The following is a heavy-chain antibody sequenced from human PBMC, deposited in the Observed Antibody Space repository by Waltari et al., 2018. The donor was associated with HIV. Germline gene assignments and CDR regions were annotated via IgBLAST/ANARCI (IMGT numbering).Heavy chain of an antibody. CDR1: GIISINHV. CDR2: INVGTMYR. Sequence: QVQLVQSGAEVKKPGASVKVSGRASGIISINHVVHWMRQAPGQGLEWLGRINVGTMYRRYSPLFQGRLTFTRDTSETTVFMELRSLKSEDTAVYFCAGGSDWQVNVLEIWGQGTLVTVS. V-gene: IGHV1-3*01. D-gene: IGHD1-1*01. J-gene: IGHJ4*02. CDR3: AGGSDWQVNVLEI.